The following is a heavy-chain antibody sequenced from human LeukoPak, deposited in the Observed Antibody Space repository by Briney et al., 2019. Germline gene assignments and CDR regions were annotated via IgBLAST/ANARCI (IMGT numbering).Heavy chain of an antibody. CDR3: ARDQGLTAPPPYGLDV. V-gene: IGHV1-69*04. J-gene: IGHJ6*02. D-gene: IGHD5-18*01. CDR2: IIPVLNIT. CDR1: GGTFSSSA. Sequence: SVKVSCKTSGGTFSSSAITWVRQAPGQGLEWMGRIIPVLNITTYAQKFQGSVTITADTSTSTVYMELSSLRSEETAVYYCARDQGLTAPPPYGLDVRGQGTTVIVS.